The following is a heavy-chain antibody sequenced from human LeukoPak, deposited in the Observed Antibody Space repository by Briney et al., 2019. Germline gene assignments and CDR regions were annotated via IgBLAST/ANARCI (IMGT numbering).Heavy chain of an antibody. J-gene: IGHJ5*02. D-gene: IGHD1-7*01. Sequence: ASVKVSCKASGYTFTSYGISWARQAPGQGLEWMGWISAYNGNTNYAQKLRGRVTMTTDTSTSTAYMELRSLRSDDTAVYYCARDQVERNWNYLYWFDPWGQGTLVTVSS. CDR3: ARDQVERNWNYLYWFDP. CDR2: ISAYNGNT. V-gene: IGHV1-18*01. CDR1: GYTFTSYG.